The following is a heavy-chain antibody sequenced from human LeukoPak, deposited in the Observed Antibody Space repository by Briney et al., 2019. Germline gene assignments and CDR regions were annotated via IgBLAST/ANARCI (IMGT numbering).Heavy chain of an antibody. CDR3: ASDSSGYSDY. Sequence: KSSETLSLTCTVSGGSISSYYWSWIRQPAGKGLEWIGRIYISGSTDYNPSLKSRVTMSVDTSKNQFSLKLSSVTAADTAVYYCASDSSGYSDYWGQGTLVTVSS. CDR2: IYISGST. D-gene: IGHD3-22*01. CDR1: GGSISSYY. J-gene: IGHJ4*02. V-gene: IGHV4-4*07.